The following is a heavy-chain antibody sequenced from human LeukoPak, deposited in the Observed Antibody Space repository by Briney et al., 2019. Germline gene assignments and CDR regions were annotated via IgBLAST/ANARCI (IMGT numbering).Heavy chain of an antibody. CDR2: IRSKAYGGTT. J-gene: IGHJ4*02. D-gene: IGHD3-22*01. V-gene: IGHV3-49*04. CDR3: ARDLYYYDSSGYSGHRGLDY. Sequence: PGGSLRLSCTASGFTFGDYAMSWVRQAPGKGLEWVGFIRSKAYGGTTEYAASVKGRFTISRDDSKSIAYLQMNSLRAEDTAVYYCARDLYYYDSSGYSGHRGLDYWGQGTLVTVSS. CDR1: GFTFGDYA.